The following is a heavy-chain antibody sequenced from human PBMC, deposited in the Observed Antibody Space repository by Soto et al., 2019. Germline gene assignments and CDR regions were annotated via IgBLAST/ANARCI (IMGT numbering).Heavy chain of an antibody. V-gene: IGHV3-23*01. CDR3: AKGFIVVVTAIRPDDNFDV. Sequence: GGSLRLSCAASGFTFNTYAMNWVRQVPGKGLEWVASISGGGGSTYYADSVKGRFTISRDTSKNTLYLQMNSLSAEDTAVYYCAKGFIVVVTAIRPDDNFDVWGQGTMVTVSS. CDR2: ISGGGGST. CDR1: GFTFNTYA. D-gene: IGHD2-21*02. J-gene: IGHJ3*01.